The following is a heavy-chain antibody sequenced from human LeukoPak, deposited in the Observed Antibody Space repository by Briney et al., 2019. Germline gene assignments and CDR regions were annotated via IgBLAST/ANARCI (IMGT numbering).Heavy chain of an antibody. CDR1: GDSISSGDYY. V-gene: IGHV4-61*02. CDR2: ISSSGST. J-gene: IGHJ4*02. D-gene: IGHD3-3*01. CDR3: ARNEHYDSWSGYLGYFDY. Sequence: PSQTLSLTCTVSGDSISSGDYYWSWIRQPAGKGLEWIGRISSSGSTNYNPSLKSRVTISVDTSKNQFSLKLSSVTAADTAVYYCARNEHYDSWSGYLGYFDYWGQGTLVTVSS.